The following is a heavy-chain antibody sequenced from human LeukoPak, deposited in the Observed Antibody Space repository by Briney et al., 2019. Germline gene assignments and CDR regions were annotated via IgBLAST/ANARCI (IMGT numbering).Heavy chain of an antibody. Sequence: PSQTLSLTCSVSGDPINGGNYFWTWIRQPAGKGLEWIGRVHTSGARDFNPSLESRVLISADISKNQFSLQLHSVTPEDTAVYFCARESDKVGFDFDYWGQGTLVTVSS. CDR2: VHTSGAR. CDR1: GDPINGGNYF. V-gene: IGHV4-61*02. CDR3: ARESDKVGFDFDY. D-gene: IGHD2-21*01. J-gene: IGHJ4*02.